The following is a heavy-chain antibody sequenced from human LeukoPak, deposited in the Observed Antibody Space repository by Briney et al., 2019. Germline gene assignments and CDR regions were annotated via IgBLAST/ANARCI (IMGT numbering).Heavy chain of an antibody. D-gene: IGHD5-24*01. CDR2: INPNSGGT. V-gene: IGHV1-2*02. Sequence: ASVKVSCKASGYTFTGYYMHWVRQAPGQGLEWMGWINPNSGGTNYAQKFQGRVTMTRDTSISTAYMELSRLRSDDTAVYYCARWLQTVGWFDPWGQGTLVTVSS. CDR1: GYTFTGYY. J-gene: IGHJ5*02. CDR3: ARWLQTVGWFDP.